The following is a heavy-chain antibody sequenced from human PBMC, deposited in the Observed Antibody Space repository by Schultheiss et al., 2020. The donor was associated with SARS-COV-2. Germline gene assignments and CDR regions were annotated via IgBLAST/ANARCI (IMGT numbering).Heavy chain of an antibody. Sequence: GGSLRLSCAASGFTFSSYEMNWVRQAPGKGLEWVSYISSSGSTIYYADSVKGRFTISRDNAKNSLYLQMNSLRAEDTAVYYCAKDTDNSPLLLFDSWGQGTLVTVSS. V-gene: IGHV3-48*03. CDR2: ISSSGSTI. CDR3: AKDTDNSPLLLFDS. D-gene: IGHD2-15*01. J-gene: IGHJ4*02. CDR1: GFTFSSYE.